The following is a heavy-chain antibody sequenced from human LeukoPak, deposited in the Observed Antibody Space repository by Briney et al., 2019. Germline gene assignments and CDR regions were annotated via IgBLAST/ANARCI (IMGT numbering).Heavy chain of an antibody. Sequence: PGGSLRLSCAASGFTFSTYAMHWVRQAPGKGLEWVAVISYDGSNKYYTDSVKGRFTISRDNSKNTLYLQVNSLRAEDTAVYYCARGIPTWGQDKRNYYYYYMDVWGKGTTVTVSS. V-gene: IGHV3-30*04. CDR1: GFTFSTYA. J-gene: IGHJ6*03. CDR2: ISYDGSNK. D-gene: IGHD2-21*01. CDR3: ARGIPTWGQDKRNYYYYYMDV.